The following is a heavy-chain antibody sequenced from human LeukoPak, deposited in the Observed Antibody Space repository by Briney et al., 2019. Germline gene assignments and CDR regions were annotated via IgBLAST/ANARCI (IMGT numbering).Heavy chain of an antibody. CDR1: GFTFRSYA. J-gene: IGHJ4*02. D-gene: IGHD2-21*02. CDR2: VKSDGSTT. CDR3: ARGDPGHFDY. V-gene: IGHV3-74*03. Sequence: PGGSLRLSCAASGFTFRSYAMNWVREAPGKGLVWVSRVKSDGSTTTYADSVKGRFTISRDNAKNTLYLQMNSLRAEDTAVYYCARGDPGHFDYWGQGTLVTVSS.